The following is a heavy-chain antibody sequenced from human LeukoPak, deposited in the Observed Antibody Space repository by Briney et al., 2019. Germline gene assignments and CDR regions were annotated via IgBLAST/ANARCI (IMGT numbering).Heavy chain of an antibody. CDR1: GFTFGNYA. V-gene: IGHV3-21*01. Sequence: GGSLRLSCTASGFTFGNYAMSWVRQAPGKGLEWVSSISSSSSYIYYADSVKGRFTISRDNAKNSLYLQMNSLRAEDTAVYYCARDGSTVPYGSFFDYWGQGTLVTVSS. CDR3: ARDGSTVPYGSFFDY. CDR2: ISSSSSYI. D-gene: IGHD4-17*01. J-gene: IGHJ4*02.